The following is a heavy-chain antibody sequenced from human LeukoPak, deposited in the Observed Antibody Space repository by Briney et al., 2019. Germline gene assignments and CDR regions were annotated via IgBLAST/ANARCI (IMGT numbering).Heavy chain of an antibody. Sequence: SETLSLTCAVSGGSISSYYWSWIRQPPGKGLEWIGYIYYSGSTNYNPSLKSRVTISVDTSKNQFSLKLSSVTAADTAVYYCARGSTAAGIYYFDYRGQGTLVTVSS. J-gene: IGHJ4*02. CDR3: ARGSTAAGIYYFDY. V-gene: IGHV4-59*01. CDR1: GGSISSYY. D-gene: IGHD6-13*01. CDR2: IYYSGST.